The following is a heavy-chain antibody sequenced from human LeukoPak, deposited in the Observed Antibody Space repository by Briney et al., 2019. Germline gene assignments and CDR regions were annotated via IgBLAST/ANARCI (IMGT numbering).Heavy chain of an antibody. D-gene: IGHD1-7*01. CDR3: ARTELRYCGMDV. CDR2: IYYSGST. Sequence: PSETLSLTCTVSGGSISSYYWSWIRQPPGKGLEWIGYIYYSGSTNYNPSLKSRVTISVDTSKNQFSLKLNSVTAADTAVYYCARTELRYCGMDVWGQGTTVTVSS. CDR1: GGSISSYY. J-gene: IGHJ6*02. V-gene: IGHV4-59*08.